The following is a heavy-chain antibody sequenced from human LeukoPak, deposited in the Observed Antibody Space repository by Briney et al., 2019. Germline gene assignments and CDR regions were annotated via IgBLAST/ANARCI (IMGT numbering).Heavy chain of an antibody. J-gene: IGHJ4*02. D-gene: IGHD4-23*01. Sequence: GGSLRLSCEASGFTFSSSGMNWVRQAPGKELEWVSSISSTGNYIYYTESMKGRFTISRDNAKNSLFLQMNSLRAEDTAVYYCARDRGGRGLDYWGQGTLVTVSS. CDR1: GFTFSSSG. CDR3: ARDRGGRGLDY. V-gene: IGHV3-21*06. CDR2: ISSTGNYI.